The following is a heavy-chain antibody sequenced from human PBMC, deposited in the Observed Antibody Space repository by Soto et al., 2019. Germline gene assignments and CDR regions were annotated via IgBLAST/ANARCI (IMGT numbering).Heavy chain of an antibody. V-gene: IGHV3-15*07. CDR3: TTDSRTTLPEIRFDY. D-gene: IGHD1-26*01. CDR1: GFPFSNAW. CDR2: VKSKTDGGSA. J-gene: IGHJ4*01. Sequence: GGSLRLSCAASGFPFSNAWINWVRQVPGKGLEWVGRVKSKTDGGSADYAAPVKGRFAVSRDDSKNIVYLQMNNLRIEDTGVYYCTTDSRTTLPEIRFDYWGHGTQVTVSS.